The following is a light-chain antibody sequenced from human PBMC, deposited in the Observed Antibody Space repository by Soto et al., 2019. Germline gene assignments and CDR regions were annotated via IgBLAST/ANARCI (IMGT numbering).Light chain of an antibody. Sequence: QSVLTQPASVSGSPGQSITISCTGTSSDVGGYDYVSWYQQHPDKAPKLMIYEVSNRPSGVSSRFSGSKSGNTASLTISGLQAEDEADYYCSSYTSSNTLYVFGTRTKLTVL. J-gene: IGLJ1*01. CDR1: SSDVGGYDY. CDR2: EVS. CDR3: SSYTSSNTLYV. V-gene: IGLV2-14*01.